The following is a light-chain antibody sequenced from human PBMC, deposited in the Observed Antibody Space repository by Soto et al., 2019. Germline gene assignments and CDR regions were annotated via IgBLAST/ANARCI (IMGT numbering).Light chain of an antibody. V-gene: IGKV3-20*01. CDR3: LQYGSSPHT. CDR2: TAS. J-gene: IGKJ5*01. CDR1: QSVSSSY. Sequence: IVLTQSPGTLSLSPGERATLSCRASQSVSSSYLAWYQQKPGQAPRLLISTASSRATGIPDRFSGSGSGTDFTLTITRLEPEDFAVYYCLQYGSSPHTFGQGTRLEIK.